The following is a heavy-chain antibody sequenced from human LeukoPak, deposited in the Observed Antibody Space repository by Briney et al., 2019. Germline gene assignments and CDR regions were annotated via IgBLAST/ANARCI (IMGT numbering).Heavy chain of an antibody. CDR1: GFTFSDYN. CDR3: ARDLVRYYYDSSGYGYFDY. CDR2: ISSSGNTI. Sequence: GGSLRLSCAASGFTFSDYNMRWIRQAPGKGLEWVSYISSSGNTIYYADSVKGRFTISRDNAKNSLYLQMNSLRAEDTAVYYCARDLVRYYYDSSGYGYFDYWGQGTLVTVSS. V-gene: IGHV3-11*01. J-gene: IGHJ4*02. D-gene: IGHD3-22*01.